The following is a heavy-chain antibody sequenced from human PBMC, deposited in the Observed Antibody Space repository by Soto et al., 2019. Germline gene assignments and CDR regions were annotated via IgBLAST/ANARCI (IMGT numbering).Heavy chain of an antibody. V-gene: IGHV2-5*02. CDR2: IYWDDDK. J-gene: IGHJ4*02. CDR1: GFSLSTSGVG. Sequence: SGPTLVNPTQTLALTCTFSGFSLSTSGVGVGWIRQPPGKALEWLALIYWDDDKRYSPSLKSRLTITKDTSKNQVVLTMTNMDPVDTATYYCAHIAYCSSTSCYGNYFDYWGQGTLVTVSS. D-gene: IGHD2-2*01. CDR3: AHIAYCSSTSCYGNYFDY.